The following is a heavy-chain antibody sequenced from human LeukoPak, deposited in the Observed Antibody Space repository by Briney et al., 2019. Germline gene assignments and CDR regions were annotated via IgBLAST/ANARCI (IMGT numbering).Heavy chain of an antibody. CDR1: GFTFSSYG. Sequence: GGSLRLSCAASGFTFSSYGMHWVRQAPGKGLEWVAVISYDGSNKYYADSVKGRFTISRDSSKNTLYLQMNSLRAEDTAVYYCARGGRYAYFLDYWGQGTLVTVSS. V-gene: IGHV3-30*03. CDR3: ARGGRYAYFLDY. CDR2: ISYDGSNK. J-gene: IGHJ4*02. D-gene: IGHD3-16*01.